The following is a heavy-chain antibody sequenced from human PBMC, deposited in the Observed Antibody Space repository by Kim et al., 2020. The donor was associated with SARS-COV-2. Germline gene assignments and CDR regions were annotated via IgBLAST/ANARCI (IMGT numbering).Heavy chain of an antibody. CDR2: IYPGDSDT. D-gene: IGHD3-10*01. J-gene: IGHJ6*02. CDR1: GYSFTSYW. CDR3: ARLGGPGRSDYYYYGMDV. Sequence: GESLKISCKGSGYSFTSYWIGWVRQMPGKGLEWMGIIYPGDSDTRYSPSFQGQVTISADKSISTAYLQWSSLKASDTAMYYCARLGGPGRSDYYYYGMDVWGQGTTVTVSS. V-gene: IGHV5-51*01.